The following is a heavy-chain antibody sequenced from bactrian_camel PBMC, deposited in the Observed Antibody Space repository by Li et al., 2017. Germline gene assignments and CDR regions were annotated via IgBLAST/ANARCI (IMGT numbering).Heavy chain of an antibody. CDR1: GYTFKSAF. CDR2: IEGYSDT. Sequence: QLVESGGGSVQAGGSLRLSCVASGYTFKSAFMGWFRQAPGKGLEWVSTIEGYSDTYYPDSVKGRFTISRDNAKDMVYLQMNSLKSEDTALYYCAVGLTYYSDFTINYWGQGTQVT. CDR3: AVGLTYYSDFTINY. J-gene: IGHJ4*01. D-gene: IGHD4*01. V-gene: IGHV3-2*01.